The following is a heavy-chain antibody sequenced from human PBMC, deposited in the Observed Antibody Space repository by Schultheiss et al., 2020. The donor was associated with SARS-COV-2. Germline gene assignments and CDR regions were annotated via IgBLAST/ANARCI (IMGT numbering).Heavy chain of an antibody. CDR1: GGSISSYY. Sequence: SETLSLTCTVSGGSISSYYWSWIRQPPGKGLEWIGYIYYSGSTNYNPSLKSRVTISVDTSKNQFSLKLSSVTAADTAVYYCARDYRDSSSWYYYYGMDVWGQGTTVTVSS. J-gene: IGHJ6*02. CDR2: IYYSGST. V-gene: IGHV4-59*01. D-gene: IGHD6-13*01. CDR3: ARDYRDSSSWYYYYGMDV.